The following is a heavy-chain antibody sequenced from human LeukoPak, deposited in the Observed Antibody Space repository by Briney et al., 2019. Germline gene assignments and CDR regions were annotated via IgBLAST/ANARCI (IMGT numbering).Heavy chain of an antibody. CDR1: GGSISSYY. Sequence: PSETLSLTCTVSGGSISSYYWSWIRQPPGKGLEWIGYIFYSGNTNYNPSLKSRVTISVDTSKNQFSLKLSSVTAADTAVYYCARHGSSGPPYDYWGQGTLVTVSS. CDR2: IFYSGNT. CDR3: ARHGSSGPPYDY. V-gene: IGHV4-59*08. J-gene: IGHJ4*02. D-gene: IGHD3-22*01.